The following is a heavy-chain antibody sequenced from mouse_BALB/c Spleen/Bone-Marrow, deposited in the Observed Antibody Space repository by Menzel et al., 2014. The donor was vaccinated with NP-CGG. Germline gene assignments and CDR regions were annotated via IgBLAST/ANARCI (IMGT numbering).Heavy chain of an antibody. V-gene: IGHV14-1*02. Sequence: EVQLQQSGAELVRPGALVKLSGKGSGFNIKDYYMHWVKQRPEQGLEWIGWIDPENGYTIFDPKFQGKASITADTSSNTAYLQLSSLTSEDTAVYYCAPYYGNYGFAYWGQGTLVTVSA. CDR1: GFNIKDYY. CDR2: IDPENGYT. CDR3: APYYGNYGFAY. J-gene: IGHJ3*01. D-gene: IGHD2-10*01.